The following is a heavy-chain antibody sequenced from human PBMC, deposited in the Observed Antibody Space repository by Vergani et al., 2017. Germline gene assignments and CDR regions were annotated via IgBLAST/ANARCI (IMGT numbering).Heavy chain of an antibody. D-gene: IGHD3-22*01. CDR1: GDSIRSGVYY. CDR3: ARMEGYDEGDACRIGYFDS. V-gene: IGHV4-31*01. J-gene: IGHJ4*02. CDR2: IYSTGST. Sequence: QVQLQESGPGLVKPSQTLSLTCSVPGDSIRSGVYYWNWIRQHPGKGLEWIGYIYSTGSTHHNPSLRRLINMSVDTSKNHFSLKLNSVTAADTAMYYCARMEGYDEGDACRIGYFDSWGPGILVTVSS.